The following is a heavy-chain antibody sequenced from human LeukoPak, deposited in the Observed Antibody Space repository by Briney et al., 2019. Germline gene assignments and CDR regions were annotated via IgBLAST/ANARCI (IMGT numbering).Heavy chain of an antibody. D-gene: IGHD1-26*01. CDR3: ARGQGATVPQVGKNWFDP. J-gene: IGHJ5*02. CDR2: VNESGGT. CDR1: IDSFSNYH. V-gene: IGHV4-34*01. Sequence: PSETLSLTCAVYIDSFSNYHWNWIRQTPAKGMEWIGEVNESGGTNISPSLRSRVILSVDTSKNQFSLKLISVTVADTAIYYCARGQGATVPQVGKNWFDPWGQGTRVTISS.